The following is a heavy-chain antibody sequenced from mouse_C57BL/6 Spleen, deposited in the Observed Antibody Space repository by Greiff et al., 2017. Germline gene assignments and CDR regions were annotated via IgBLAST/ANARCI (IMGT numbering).Heavy chain of an antibody. CDR1: GYTFTSYW. D-gene: IGHD2-5*01. CDR3: ARASYSNYVGYAMDD. CDR2: IYPSDSET. J-gene: IGHJ4*01. V-gene: IGHV1-61*01. Sequence: QVQLQQPGAELVRPGSSVKLSCKASGYTFTSYWMDWVKQRPGQGLEWIGNIYPSDSETHYNQKFKDKATLTVDKSSSTAYMQLSSLTSEDSAVYYCARASYSNYVGYAMDDWGQGTSVTVSS.